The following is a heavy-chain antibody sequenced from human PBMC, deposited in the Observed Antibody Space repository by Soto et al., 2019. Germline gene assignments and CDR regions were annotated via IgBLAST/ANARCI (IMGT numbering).Heavy chain of an antibody. Sequence: EVQVLESGGGSVQPGGSLRLSCAASGFTFSNFAMSWVRHAPGKGLEWVSEITGSTGTTYYADSVRGRFIIYRENSQNTLLVQMNSLRPEDTAVYYCAKETRSSPYYMDVWGKGTTVTVSS. J-gene: IGHJ6*03. CDR2: ITGSTGTT. CDR1: GFTFSNFA. V-gene: IGHV3-23*01. D-gene: IGHD6-19*01. CDR3: AKETRSSPYYMDV.